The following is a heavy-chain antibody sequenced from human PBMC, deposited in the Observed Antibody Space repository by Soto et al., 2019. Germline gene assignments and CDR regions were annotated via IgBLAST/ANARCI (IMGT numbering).Heavy chain of an antibody. D-gene: IGHD6-13*01. CDR3: TRDASRDSSARGWFDP. CDR1: GFTFRSFT. J-gene: IGHJ5*02. CDR2: ISSNSAYI. V-gene: IGHV3-21*01. Sequence: GGSLRLFCAASGFTFRSFTMNGVREAPGKGLEWVSTISSNSAYIYYTDALRGRFTISRDNAKNSLHLQMNSLRAEDTAVYYCTRDASRDSSARGWFDPWGPGTLVTVSS.